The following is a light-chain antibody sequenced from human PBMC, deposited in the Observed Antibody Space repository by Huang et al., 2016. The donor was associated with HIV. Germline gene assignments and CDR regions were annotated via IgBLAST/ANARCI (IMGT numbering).Light chain of an antibody. CDR1: QNITKS. CDR3: QQSFSVPRT. J-gene: IGKJ1*01. V-gene: IGKV1-39*01. CDR2: TAS. Sequence: DIQMTQSPPSLSASVGDRVTFTCRANQNITKSLNWYQQKPGKSPKLLIYTASTLESGVPSRFIGSGSGSRCTRNIVNLQPQDFATYYCQQSFSVPRTFG.